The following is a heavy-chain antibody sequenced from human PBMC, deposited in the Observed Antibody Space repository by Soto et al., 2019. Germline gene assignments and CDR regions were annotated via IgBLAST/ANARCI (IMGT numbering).Heavy chain of an antibody. CDR1: GFTFDDYG. V-gene: IGHV3-20*01. Sequence: PGGSLRLSCAASGFTFDDYGMSWVRQAPGKGLEWVSGINWNGGSTGYADSVKGRFTISRDNAKNSLYLQMNSLRAEDTALYHCARARLQVAGTFFPFDYWGQGTLVTGSS. J-gene: IGHJ4*02. D-gene: IGHD6-19*01. CDR3: ARARLQVAGTFFPFDY. CDR2: INWNGGST.